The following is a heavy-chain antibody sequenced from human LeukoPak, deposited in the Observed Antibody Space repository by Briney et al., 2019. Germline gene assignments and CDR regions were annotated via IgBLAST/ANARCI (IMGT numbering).Heavy chain of an antibody. D-gene: IGHD5-18*01. Sequence: GGTLRLSCAASGFTFSSYGMSWVCQAPGKGLEWVSAISGSGGSTYYADSVKGRFTISRDNSKNTLYLQMNSLRAEDTAVYYCAKESSPTRRRGYSYGYSEYWGQGTLVTVSS. CDR1: GFTFSSYG. CDR2: ISGSGGST. CDR3: AKESSPTRRRGYSYGYSEY. J-gene: IGHJ4*02. V-gene: IGHV3-23*01.